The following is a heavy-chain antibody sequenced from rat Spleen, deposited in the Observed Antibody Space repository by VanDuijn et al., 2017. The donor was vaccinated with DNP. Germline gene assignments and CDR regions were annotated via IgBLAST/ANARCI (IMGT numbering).Heavy chain of an antibody. CDR1: GYSITSTY. CDR2: IGYSGDT. CDR3: ASKVFPYSSGSNWFTY. J-gene: IGHJ3*01. Sequence: EVQLQESGPGLVRPSQSLSLTCSVTGYSITSTYWAWIRKFPGNKMEWMGYIGYSGDTSFNPSLKSRISITRDTSSNQFFLQLNSVNTEDTATYYCASKVFPYSSGSNWFTYWGQGTLVTVSS. V-gene: IGHV3-1*01. D-gene: IGHD1-1*01.